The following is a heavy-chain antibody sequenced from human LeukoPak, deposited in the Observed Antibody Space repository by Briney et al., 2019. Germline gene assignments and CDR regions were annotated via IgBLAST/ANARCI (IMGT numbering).Heavy chain of an antibody. CDR3: AREESIGRYQFLHDS. D-gene: IGHD1-26*01. J-gene: IGHJ4*02. CDR2: ISPYNGNT. CDR1: NYTFIRYG. Sequence: ASVKVSCKASNYTFIRYGITWVRRAPGQGLEWLAWISPYNGNTKYAQKFQGRVTMTTNTSTSTAYMELRSLTSDDTAVYYCAREESIGRYQFLHDSWGQGTLVTVSS. V-gene: IGHV1-18*01.